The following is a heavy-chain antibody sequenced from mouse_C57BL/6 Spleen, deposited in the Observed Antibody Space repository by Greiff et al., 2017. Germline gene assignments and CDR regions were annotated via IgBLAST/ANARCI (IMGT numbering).Heavy chain of an antibody. CDR3: ARVWLRREGYYLDY. D-gene: IGHD2-2*01. V-gene: IGHV1-26*01. Sequence: EVQLQQSGPELVKPGASVKISCKASGYTFTDYYMNWVKQSHGKSLEWIGDINPNNGGTRYNQKFKGKATLTVDKSSSTAYMELRSLTSEDSAVDDCARVWLRREGYYLDYWGQGTTLTVSS. CDR2: INPNNGGT. CDR1: GYTFTDYY. J-gene: IGHJ2*01.